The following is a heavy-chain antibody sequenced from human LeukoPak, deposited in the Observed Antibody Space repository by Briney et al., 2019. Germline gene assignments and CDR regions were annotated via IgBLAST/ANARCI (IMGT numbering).Heavy chain of an antibody. V-gene: IGHV3-7*01. J-gene: IGHJ6*02. CDR3: AREMNDRELDFYYGMDV. Sequence: GGSLRLSCAASGITFSRSWMSWVRQAPGKGLEWVAFIKEDGGEIYYVDSVKGRFTISRDNAKNSLYLQMNSLRAEDTAVYFCAREMNDRELDFYYGMDVWGQGTTVTVSS. CDR1: GITFSRSW. D-gene: IGHD1-1*01. CDR2: IKEDGGEI.